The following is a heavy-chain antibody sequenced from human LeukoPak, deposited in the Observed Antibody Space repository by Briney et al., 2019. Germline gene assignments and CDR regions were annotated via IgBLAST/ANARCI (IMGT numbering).Heavy chain of an antibody. V-gene: IGHV3-9*03. D-gene: IGHD2-8*02. CDR2: ISWNTGGI. CDR3: AKDEFVASAFTGAFDI. CDR1: GFTFDNYA. Sequence: PGGSLRLSCAASGFTFDNYAMHWVRQAPGKGLEWVSGISWNTGGIDYADSVKGRFTISRDNAKNSLYLEMNSRRAEDMALYYCAKDEFVASAFTGAFDIWGQGTMVTVSS. J-gene: IGHJ3*02.